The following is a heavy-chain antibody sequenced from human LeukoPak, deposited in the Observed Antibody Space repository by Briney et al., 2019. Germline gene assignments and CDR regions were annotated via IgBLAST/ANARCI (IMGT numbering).Heavy chain of an antibody. CDR3: AREHSSGYFDY. J-gene: IGHJ4*02. D-gene: IGHD3-22*01. V-gene: IGHV3-21*01. Sequence: TGGSLRLSCAASGFPLSSYSMNWVRHAPGKGLEWGSSISSSSSYIYYADPVKGRFTISRDNAKNSLYLQMNSLRAEDTAVYYCAREHSSGYFDYWGQGTLVTVSS. CDR2: ISSSSSYI. CDR1: GFPLSSYS.